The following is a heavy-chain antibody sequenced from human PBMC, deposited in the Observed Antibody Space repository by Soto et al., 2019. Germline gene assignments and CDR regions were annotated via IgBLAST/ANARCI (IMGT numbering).Heavy chain of an antibody. J-gene: IGHJ3*02. CDR3: ARRVPQRHAIDM. V-gene: IGHV3-33*01. Sequence: QVHLVESGGGVVQPGGSLILSCAASGSTFSSYGIHWVRQAPGKGLEWVAIIWSDGSDKYYADSVKGRFTISRDNSKNMLFLQMSSLRAEDTAVYSCARRVPQRHAIDMWGQGTVVTVSA. D-gene: IGHD2-2*01. CDR1: GSTFSSYG. CDR2: IWSDGSDK.